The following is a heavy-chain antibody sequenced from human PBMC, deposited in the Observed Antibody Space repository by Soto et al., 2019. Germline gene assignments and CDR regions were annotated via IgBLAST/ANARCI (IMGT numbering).Heavy chain of an antibody. Sequence: SETLSLTCTFSGYSISSNNNYWSWIRQPPGEGLEWIGFISYSGTTSYSPSLKSRVAISLDTSKNQFSLSLSSVTAADTAVYYCARGRGYSYGLDPWGQGTLVTVSS. V-gene: IGHV4-30-4*01. CDR3: ARGRGYSYGLDP. D-gene: IGHD5-18*01. J-gene: IGHJ5*02. CDR1: GYSISSNNNY. CDR2: ISYSGTT.